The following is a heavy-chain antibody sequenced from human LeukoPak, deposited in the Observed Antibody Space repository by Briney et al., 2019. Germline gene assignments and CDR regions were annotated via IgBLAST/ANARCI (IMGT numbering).Heavy chain of an antibody. Sequence: GGSLRLSCTASGFTFSNYATHWVRQAPGKGLEWVALVSYDGSDKYYADSVKGRFTISRDNSKNTLYLQMNSLRAEDTAVYYCARDVHIVVVTAIDIWGQGTMVTVSS. J-gene: IGHJ3*02. CDR2: VSYDGSDK. CDR1: GFTFSNYA. CDR3: ARDVHIVVVTAIDI. D-gene: IGHD2-21*02. V-gene: IGHV3-30-3*01.